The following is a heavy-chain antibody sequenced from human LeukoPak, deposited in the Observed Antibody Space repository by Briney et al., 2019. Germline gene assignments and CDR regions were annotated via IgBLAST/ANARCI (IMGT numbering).Heavy chain of an antibody. CDR3: ASSGYYLGYFDY. D-gene: IGHD3-22*01. V-gene: IGHV3-21*04. J-gene: IGHJ4*02. CDR1: GFTFSSYS. CDR2: ISSSSSYI. Sequence: GGSLRLSCAASGFTFSSYSMNWVRQAPGKGLEWVSSISSSSSYIYYADSVKGRFTISRDNSKNTPYLQMNSLRAEDTAVYYCASSGYYLGYFDYWGQGTLVTVSS.